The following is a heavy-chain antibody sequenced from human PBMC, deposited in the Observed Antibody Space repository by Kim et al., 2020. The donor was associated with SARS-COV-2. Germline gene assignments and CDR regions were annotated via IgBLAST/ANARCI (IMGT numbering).Heavy chain of an antibody. D-gene: IGHD2-2*02. J-gene: IGHJ4*01. CDR3: ATGGGWVLYVGD. Sequence: GGSLRLSCAASGFNFRSTWMTWVRQAPGGGLEWLGRIKSQRDGGTTDYATAVAGRFTISRDDFKDTLHLQMNYLKVDDSGVYYCATGGGWVLYVGDWGRGTLVTVSS. CDR2: IKSQRDGGTT. CDR1: GFNFRSTW. V-gene: IGHV3-15*01.